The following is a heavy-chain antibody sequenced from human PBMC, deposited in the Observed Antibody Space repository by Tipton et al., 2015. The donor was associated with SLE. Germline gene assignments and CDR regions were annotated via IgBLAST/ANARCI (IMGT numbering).Heavy chain of an antibody. Sequence: TLSLTCTVSGGSISSHYWSWIRQPPGKGLEWIGYIYYSGSTNYNPSLKSRVTISVDTSKNQFSLKLSSVTAADTAVYYCARGTAYDSSWGQGTLVTVSS. D-gene: IGHD3-22*01. CDR2: IYYSGST. CDR3: ARGTAYDSS. CDR1: GGSISSHY. V-gene: IGHV4-59*11. J-gene: IGHJ4*02.